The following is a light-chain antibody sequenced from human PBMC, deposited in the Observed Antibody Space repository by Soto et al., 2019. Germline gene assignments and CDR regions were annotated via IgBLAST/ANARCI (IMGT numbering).Light chain of an antibody. V-gene: IGKV3-20*01. CDR3: QQYGGSVQT. J-gene: IGKJ1*01. CDR1: QSVGSNY. Sequence: EIVLTQFPGTLSLSPGERATLSCRASQSVGSNYLAWYQQRPGQPPNLLIFGASHRAPDIPDRFSGSGSGTDFTLTISRLEPKYFAVYYCQQYGGSVQTFGQGTKVEIK. CDR2: GAS.